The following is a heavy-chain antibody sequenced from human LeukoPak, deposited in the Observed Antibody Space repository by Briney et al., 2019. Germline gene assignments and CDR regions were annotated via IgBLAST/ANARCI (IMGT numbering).Heavy chain of an antibody. J-gene: IGHJ4*02. V-gene: IGHV3-48*01. CDR3: AYWAGTADGFNGPFDY. CDR2: ISSSSSTI. CDR1: GFTFSSYN. D-gene: IGHD6-13*01. Sequence: GGSLRLSCAASGFTFSSYNMNWVRQAPGKGLEWVSDISSSSSTIYYADSVKGRFTISRDNAKNSLYLQMNSLRAEDTAVYYCAYWAGTADGFNGPFDYWGQGTLVTVSS.